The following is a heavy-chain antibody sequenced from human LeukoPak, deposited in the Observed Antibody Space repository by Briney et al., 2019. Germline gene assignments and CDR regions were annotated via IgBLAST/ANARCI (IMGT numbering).Heavy chain of an antibody. D-gene: IGHD3-22*01. Sequence: SETLSLTCTVSGGSISGYYWSWIRQPAGKGLDWIGRIYTSGSTNDNPSLKSRVTMSVDTSKNQFSLKLSSVTAADTAVYYCARRFYDSSGYYPTFDYWGQGTLVTVSS. J-gene: IGHJ4*02. CDR1: GGSISGYY. CDR3: ARRFYDSSGYYPTFDY. V-gene: IGHV4-4*07. CDR2: IYTSGST.